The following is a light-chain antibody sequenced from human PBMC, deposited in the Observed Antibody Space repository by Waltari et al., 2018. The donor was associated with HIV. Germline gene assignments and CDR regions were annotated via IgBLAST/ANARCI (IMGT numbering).Light chain of an antibody. V-gene: IGKV1-33*01. Sequence: DILMTQSPPSLSASAGGKVTITCRASQDIGNHLSWYRQKSGRAPELLIYGASFLESGVPSKFSGRGSGTTFIFTINSLQPEDSATYYCLQFTSLPITFGPGTTVDIK. J-gene: IGKJ3*01. CDR2: GAS. CDR3: LQFTSLPIT. CDR1: QDIGNH.